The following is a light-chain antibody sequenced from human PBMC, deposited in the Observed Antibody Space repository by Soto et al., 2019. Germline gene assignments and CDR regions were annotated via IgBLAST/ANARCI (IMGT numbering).Light chain of an antibody. CDR2: GAS. CDR1: QSISSE. J-gene: IGKJ2*01. CDR3: QQDHNWPLT. V-gene: IGKV3-15*01. Sequence: EIVMTQSPATLSVSPGERATLSCRASQSISSELAWYQQRPGQPPRLLIYGASTRATGVPDRFTGSGSGSDFTLTISGLQSEDFADYYCQQDHNWPLTFGQGTRLEI.